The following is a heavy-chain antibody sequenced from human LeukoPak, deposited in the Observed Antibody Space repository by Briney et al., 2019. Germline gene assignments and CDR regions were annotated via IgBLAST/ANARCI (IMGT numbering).Heavy chain of an antibody. Sequence: SQTLSLTCTVSGGSISSGDYYWSWIRQPPGKGLEWIVYIYYSGSTYYNPSLKSRVTISVDTSKNQFSLKLSSVTAADTAVYYCARERKSCNGGYCSSTSFNWFDPWGQGTLVTVSS. D-gene: IGHD2-2*01. CDR2: IYYSGST. CDR1: GGSISSGDYY. CDR3: ARERKSCNGGYCSSTSFNWFDP. V-gene: IGHV4-30-4*08. J-gene: IGHJ5*02.